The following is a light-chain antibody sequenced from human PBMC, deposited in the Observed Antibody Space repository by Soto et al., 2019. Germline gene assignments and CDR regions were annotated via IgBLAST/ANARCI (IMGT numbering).Light chain of an antibody. V-gene: IGKV3-15*01. Sequence: EIVMTQSPATLSVSPGERATLSCRASQSVSSNLAWYQQKPGQAPRLLMYGASTRATAIPARFSGSGSGTEFTLTINSLQSEDFAVYYGQQYNKWPTITFGQGTRLEI. CDR2: GAS. CDR3: QQYNKWPTIT. J-gene: IGKJ5*01. CDR1: QSVSSN.